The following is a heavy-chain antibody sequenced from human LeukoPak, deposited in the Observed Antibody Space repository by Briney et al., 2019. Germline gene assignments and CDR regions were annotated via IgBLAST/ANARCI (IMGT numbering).Heavy chain of an antibody. CDR1: GFTVSTNY. CDR2: VYTGGST. CDR3: AKDHDIVVVPAAVDY. Sequence: GGSLRLSCAASGFTVSTNYMSWVRQGPGKGLEWISVVYTGGSTYYADSVKGRFTISRDNSKNTLYLQMNSLRAEDTAVYYCAKDHDIVVVPAAVDYRGQGTLVTVSS. J-gene: IGHJ4*02. D-gene: IGHD2-2*01. V-gene: IGHV3-53*01.